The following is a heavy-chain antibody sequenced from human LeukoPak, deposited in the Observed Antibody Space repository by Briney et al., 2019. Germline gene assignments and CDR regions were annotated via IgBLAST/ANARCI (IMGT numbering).Heavy chain of an antibody. CDR2: ISSSSSYI. D-gene: IGHD6-19*01. V-gene: IGHV3-21*01. CDR1: GFTFSSFS. J-gene: IGHJ4*02. CDR3: ARAPTFSGWFDY. Sequence: GGSLRLSCAASGFTFSSFSMNWVRQAPGKGLEWVSSISSSSSYIYYADSVKGRFTISRDNAKNSLYLQMSSLRAEDTAVYYCARAPTFSGWFDYWGQGTLVTVSS.